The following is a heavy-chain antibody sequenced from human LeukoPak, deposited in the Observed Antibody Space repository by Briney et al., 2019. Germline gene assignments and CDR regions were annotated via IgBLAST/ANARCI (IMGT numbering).Heavy chain of an antibody. CDR1: GFTFRNYA. CDR3: AKQMSTVTFTPFDY. J-gene: IGHJ4*02. Sequence: QSGGSLRLSCAASGFTFRNYAMTWVRQAPGKGLEWVSTVSGSSGSTYYADSVKGRFTTSRDNSENTLYLQLNSLRADDTAVYYCAKQMSTVTFTPFDYWGQGTLVTVSS. D-gene: IGHD4-17*01. V-gene: IGHV3-23*01. CDR2: VSGSSGST.